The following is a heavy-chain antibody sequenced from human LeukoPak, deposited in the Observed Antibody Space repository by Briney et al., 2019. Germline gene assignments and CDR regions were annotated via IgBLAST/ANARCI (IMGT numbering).Heavy chain of an antibody. Sequence: GGSLRLSCAASGFTFSRYGMHWVRQAPGKGLEWVAFIRYDESDKKYKDSVKGRFTVPKDNSKNTLSLQMHSLRVEDTAVYYCATHYYASGNYYNPIFYWGQGALVTVSS. V-gene: IGHV3-30*02. CDR2: IRYDESDK. D-gene: IGHD3-10*01. J-gene: IGHJ4*02. CDR3: ATHYYASGNYYNPIFY. CDR1: GFTFSRYG.